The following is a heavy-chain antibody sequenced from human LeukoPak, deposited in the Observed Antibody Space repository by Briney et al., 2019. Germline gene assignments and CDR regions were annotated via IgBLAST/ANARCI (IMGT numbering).Heavy chain of an antibody. Sequence: RGSLRLSCAASGYTFSSYAMTWVRQAPGKGLEWVSSMSSGSRYIYYADSVRGRFTISRDNAKNSLYLLMKSLRAEDTAVYYCTRDRPTGASRVFVVQWGQGTLVTVSS. CDR2: MSSGSRYI. D-gene: IGHD3-3*01. V-gene: IGHV3-21*01. CDR3: TRDRPTGASRVFVVQ. CDR1: GYTFSSYA. J-gene: IGHJ4*02.